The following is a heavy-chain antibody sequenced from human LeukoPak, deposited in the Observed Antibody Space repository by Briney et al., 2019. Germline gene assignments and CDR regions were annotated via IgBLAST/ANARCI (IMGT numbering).Heavy chain of an antibody. V-gene: IGHV1-46*01. CDR1: GYTLSSSY. Sequence: ASVKVSCKASGYTLSSSYMHWVRQAPGQGLEWMGVVNPSDNSRTYAQKFQGRVTMTRDRSTSTAYMELRSLRSDDTAVYYCALSGSYAPFDYWGQGTLVTVSS. CDR3: ALSGSYAPFDY. CDR2: VNPSDNSR. D-gene: IGHD1-26*01. J-gene: IGHJ4*02.